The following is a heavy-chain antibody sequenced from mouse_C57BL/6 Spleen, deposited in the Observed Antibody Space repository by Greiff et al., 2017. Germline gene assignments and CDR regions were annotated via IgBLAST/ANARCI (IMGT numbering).Heavy chain of an antibody. Sequence: VQLQQPGAELVRPGSSVKLSCKASGYTFTSYWMHWVKQRPIQGLEWIGNIDPSDSETHYNQKFKDKATLTVDKSSSTAYMQLSSLTSEDSAGYYGARWDDDGGDYWGQGTSVTVSS. CDR2: IDPSDSET. CDR3: ARWDDDGGDY. V-gene: IGHV1-52*01. J-gene: IGHJ4*01. CDR1: GYTFTSYW. D-gene: IGHD2-4*01.